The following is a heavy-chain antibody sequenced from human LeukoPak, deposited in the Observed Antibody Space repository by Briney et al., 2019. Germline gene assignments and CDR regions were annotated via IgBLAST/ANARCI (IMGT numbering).Heavy chain of an antibody. CDR2: TYYRSNWYN. V-gene: IGHV6-1*01. J-gene: IGHJ4*02. CDR1: GDSVSRNNIA. CDR3: ARGRDAVVVPAADFDY. D-gene: IGHD2-2*01. Sequence: SQTLSLTCDISGDSVSRNNIAWNWIRQSPSRGLEWLGRTYYRSNWYNEYAESVKSRLTISPDTSKNQFSLHLNSVTPEDMAVYYCARGRDAVVVPAADFDYWGQGILVTVSS.